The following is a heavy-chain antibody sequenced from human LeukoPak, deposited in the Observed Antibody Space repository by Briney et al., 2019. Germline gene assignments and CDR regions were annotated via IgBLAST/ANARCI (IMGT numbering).Heavy chain of an antibody. CDR1: GGSISSGDYY. V-gene: IGHV4-30-4*01. Sequence: SETLSLTCTVSGGSISSGDYYWSWIRQPPGKGLEWIGYIYYSGSTYYNPSLKSRVTISVDTSKNQFSLKLSSVTAADTAVYYCARNDRQWLVCIDYWGQGTLVTVSS. CDR3: ARNDRQWLVCIDY. D-gene: IGHD6-19*01. CDR2: IYYSGST. J-gene: IGHJ4*02.